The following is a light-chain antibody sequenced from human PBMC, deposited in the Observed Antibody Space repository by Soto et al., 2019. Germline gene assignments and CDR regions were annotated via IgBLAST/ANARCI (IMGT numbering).Light chain of an antibody. J-gene: IGKJ3*01. CDR2: SAS. CDR3: QQHSASPRT. CDR1: RTVDGNY. V-gene: IGKV3-20*01. Sequence: EVVLTQSPGTLSLSPGERATLSCRASRTVDGNYLAWYHQKPGQAPRLLIHSASTRAPGIPDRFSASGAGTDFTLTISRLEPEDSGVYYCQQHSASPRTFGPGTKVDIK.